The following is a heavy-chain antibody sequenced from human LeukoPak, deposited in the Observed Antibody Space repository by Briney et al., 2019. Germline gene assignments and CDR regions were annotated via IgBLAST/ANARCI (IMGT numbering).Heavy chain of an antibody. D-gene: IGHD3-3*01. CDR1: AFTFRSYG. Sequence: PGGSLRLSCVASAFTFRSYGMHWVRQAPGKGLEWVAVISYDGSGQYYADSLKGRFTISRDNSKNTLYLQMNSLRVEDTAVYYCARGLRFLEWLLNYWGQGTLVTVSS. CDR2: ISYDGSGQ. V-gene: IGHV3-30*03. J-gene: IGHJ4*02. CDR3: ARGLRFLEWLLNY.